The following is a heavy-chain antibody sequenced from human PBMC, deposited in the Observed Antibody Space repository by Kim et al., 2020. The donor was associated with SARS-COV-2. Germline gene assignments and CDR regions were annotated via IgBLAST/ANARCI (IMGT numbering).Heavy chain of an antibody. Sequence: SVKVSCKASGGTFSSYAISWVRQAPGQGLEWMGRIIPILGLANYAQKFQGRVTLTADKSTSTAYMELSSLRSEDTAVYYCARVRGIDSDYYYGMEVRGQ. CDR3: ARVRGIDSDYYYGMEV. CDR1: GGTFSSYA. V-gene: IGHV1-69*04. CDR2: IIPILGLA. J-gene: IGHJ6*02. D-gene: IGHD1-26*01.